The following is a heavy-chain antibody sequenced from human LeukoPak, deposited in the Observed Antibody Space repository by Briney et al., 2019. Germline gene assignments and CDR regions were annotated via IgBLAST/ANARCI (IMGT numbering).Heavy chain of an antibody. J-gene: IGHJ4*02. Sequence: GGSLRLSCAASGFTFSTYWMTWVRQAPGKGLEWVANIKQDGSEKYYVDSVKGRFTISRDNAKNSLYLQMSSLRAEDTAVYYCTRESIGHFDYWGQGTLVTVSS. CDR2: IKQDGSEK. D-gene: IGHD5-24*01. V-gene: IGHV3-7*01. CDR1: GFTFSTYW. CDR3: TRESIGHFDY.